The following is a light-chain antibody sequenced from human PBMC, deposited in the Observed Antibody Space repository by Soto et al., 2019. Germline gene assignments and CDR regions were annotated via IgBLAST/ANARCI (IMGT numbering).Light chain of an antibody. CDR1: QSVLYSSNSKSS. Sequence: DIVMTQSPDSLAVSLGERATINCNSSQSVLYSSNSKSSLAWYQQKPGQPPNLLIYWASSRESGVPDRFSGNGSGTDFTLTISSLQAEDVAVYFCLQYYTTPYTFGQGTKVEIK. CDR2: WAS. CDR3: LQYYTTPYT. J-gene: IGKJ2*01. V-gene: IGKV4-1*01.